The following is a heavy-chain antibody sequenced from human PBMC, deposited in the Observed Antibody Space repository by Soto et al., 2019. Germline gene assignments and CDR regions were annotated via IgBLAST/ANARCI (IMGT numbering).Heavy chain of an antibody. Sequence: QVQLVQSGAEVKKPGASVKVSCKASGYTFTSYDINWVRQATGQGLEWMGWMNPNSGNTGYAQKFQCRVTMTRNTSISTAYMELSSLRSEDTAVYYCARGAIDPYYLEGVGGGWGQGTLVTVSS. CDR3: ARGAIDPYYLEGVGGG. J-gene: IGHJ4*02. V-gene: IGHV1-8*01. CDR2: MNPNSGNT. D-gene: IGHD3-10*01. CDR1: GYTFTSYD.